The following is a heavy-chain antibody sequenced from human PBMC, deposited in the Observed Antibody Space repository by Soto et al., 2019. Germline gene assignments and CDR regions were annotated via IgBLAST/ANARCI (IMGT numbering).Heavy chain of an antibody. CDR1: GFTFGSYA. CDR2: LTGSGAST. J-gene: IGHJ4*02. D-gene: IGHD1-26*01. CDR3: AQDFDGRRPFHY. V-gene: IGHV3-23*01. Sequence: EVQLLESGGGLVQPGGSLRISCAASGFTFGSYAMTWVRQAPGKGLEWVSALTGSGASTYYADSVRSRFIISRDNSKNTLYLQMYSLRAEDTAVYYCAQDFDGRRPFHYWGQGTLVTVSS.